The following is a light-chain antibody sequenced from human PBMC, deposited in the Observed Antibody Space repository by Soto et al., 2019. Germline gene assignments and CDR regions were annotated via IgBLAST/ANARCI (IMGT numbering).Light chain of an antibody. J-gene: IGLJ2*01. CDR3: SSYAGSNRGV. V-gene: IGLV2-8*01. Sequence: QSALTQPPSASGSPGQSVTISCTGTSSDVGGYNYVSWYQQHPGKAPKLMIYEVSKRPSGVPDRFSGSKSGNTASLTVSGLQAEDADDYYCSSYAGSNRGVFGGGTKLTVL. CDR2: EVS. CDR1: SSDVGGYNY.